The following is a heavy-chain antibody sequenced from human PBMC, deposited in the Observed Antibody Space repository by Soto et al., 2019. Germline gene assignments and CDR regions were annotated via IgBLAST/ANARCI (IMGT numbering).Heavy chain of an antibody. V-gene: IGHV1-18*01. Sequence: QVQLVQSGAEVKKPGASVKVSCKASGYTFTSYGISWVRQAPGQGLEWMGWISAYHGNTNYAQKLQGRVTMTTDTSTSIAYMELRSLRSEDTAVYYCARDLDLYASSGYYPFDIWGQGTMVTVSS. CDR1: GYTFTSYG. CDR2: ISAYHGNT. J-gene: IGHJ3*02. D-gene: IGHD3-22*01. CDR3: ARDLDLYASSGYYPFDI.